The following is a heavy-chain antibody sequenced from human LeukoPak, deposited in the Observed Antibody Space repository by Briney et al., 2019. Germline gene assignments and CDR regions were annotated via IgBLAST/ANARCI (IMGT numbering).Heavy chain of an antibody. D-gene: IGHD6-13*01. CDR3: AISSSWYGPLDY. J-gene: IGHJ4*02. CDR2: ISAYNGNT. Sequence: ASVKVSCKASGYTFTSYGISWVRQAPGQGLEWMGWISAYNGNTNYAQKLQGRVTITRNTSISTAYMELSSLRSEDTAVYYCAISSSWYGPLDYWSQGTLVTVSS. CDR1: GYTFTSYG. V-gene: IGHV1-18*01.